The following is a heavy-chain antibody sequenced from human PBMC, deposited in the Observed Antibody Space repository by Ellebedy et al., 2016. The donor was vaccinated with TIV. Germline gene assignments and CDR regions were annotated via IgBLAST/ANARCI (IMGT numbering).Heavy chain of an antibody. CDR2: INHSGST. V-gene: IGHV4-34*01. D-gene: IGHD1-14*01. CDR1: GGSFSGYY. J-gene: IGHJ6*02. Sequence: SETLSLTXAVYGGSFSGYYWSWIRQPPGKGLEWIGEINHSGSTNYNPSLKSRVTISVDTSKNQFSLKLTSVTAADTALYYCARGDHGYYYGLDGWGQGTTVTVSS. CDR3: ARGDHGYYYGLDG.